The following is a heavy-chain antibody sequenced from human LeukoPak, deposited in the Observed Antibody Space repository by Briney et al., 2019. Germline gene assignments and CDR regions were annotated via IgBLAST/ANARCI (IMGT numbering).Heavy chain of an antibody. CDR2: ISGRSSTI. V-gene: IGHV3-48*01. CDR1: AFTFSDYS. Sequence: GGSLRLSCAASAFTFSDYSMNWVRQAPGKGLEWISYISGRSSTIYYADSVRGRFTISRDNAKNSMYLQMNSLRAEDTAVYYCARDYGGYSSSWGPYYYFDYWGQGTLVTVSS. J-gene: IGHJ4*02. CDR3: ARDYGGYSSSWGPYYYFDY. D-gene: IGHD6-6*01.